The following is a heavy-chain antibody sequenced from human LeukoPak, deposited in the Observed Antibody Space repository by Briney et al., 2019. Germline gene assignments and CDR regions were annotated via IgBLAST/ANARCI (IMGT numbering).Heavy chain of an antibody. CDR3: ARQTGSGLFILP. Sequence: KPSETLSLTCTVSGVSISSSNSYWGWIRQPPGKGPEWIGSIYYSGNTYYNASLKSQVSISIDTSKNQFSLRLTSVTAADTAVFYCARQTGSGLFILPGGQGTLVTVSS. D-gene: IGHD3/OR15-3a*01. V-gene: IGHV4-39*01. J-gene: IGHJ4*02. CDR2: IYYSGNT. CDR1: GVSISSSNSY.